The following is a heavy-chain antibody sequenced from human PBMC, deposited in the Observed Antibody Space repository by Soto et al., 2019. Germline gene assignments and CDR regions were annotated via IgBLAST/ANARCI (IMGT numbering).Heavy chain of an antibody. CDR1: GVSFSGYY. D-gene: IGHD6-6*01. J-gene: IGHJ6*02. CDR2: INHSGST. V-gene: IGHV4-34*01. CDR3: ARGSRQLVRYYYYYYGMDV. Sequence: SETLSLTCAVYGVSFSGYYWSWIRQPPGKGLEWIGEINHSGSTNYNPSLKSRVTISVDTSKNQFSLKLSSVTAADTAVYYCARGSRQLVRYYYYYYGMDVWGQGTTVT.